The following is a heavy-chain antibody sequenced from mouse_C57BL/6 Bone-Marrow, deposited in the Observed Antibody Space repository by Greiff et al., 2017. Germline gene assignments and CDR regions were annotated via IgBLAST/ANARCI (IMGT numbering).Heavy chain of an antibody. CDR1: GYTFTDYY. D-gene: IGHD2-1*01. J-gene: IGHJ4*01. CDR3: ASEDIYYGNYDAMDY. CDR2: INPNNGAT. V-gene: IGHV1-26*01. Sequence: EVQLLQSGPGLVKPGASLKLSCKASGYTFTDYYMNWVQQSPGKSLEWIGDINPNNGATSYTQKVKGKATFTVAKAYSTAYLELRSLTSEDSAVYYCASEDIYYGNYDAMDYWGQGTSVTVAS.